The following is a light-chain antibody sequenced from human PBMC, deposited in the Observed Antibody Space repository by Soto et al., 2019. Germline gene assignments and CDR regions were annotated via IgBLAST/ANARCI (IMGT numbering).Light chain of an antibody. V-gene: IGKV3-20*01. CDR1: QSFSSSY. Sequence: DIVLTQSPVTLSLSPGERATLSCRASQSFSSSYLAWYQQKPGQAPRLLIYGASNRATGIPDRFSGSGSGTDFTLTISRLDAEDFAVYYCQQNVSSPLVTFGQGTRLEIK. J-gene: IGKJ5*01. CDR3: QQNVSSPLVT. CDR2: GAS.